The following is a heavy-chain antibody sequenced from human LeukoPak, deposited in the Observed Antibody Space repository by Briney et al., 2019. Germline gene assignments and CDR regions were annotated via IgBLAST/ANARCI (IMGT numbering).Heavy chain of an antibody. CDR1: GGSFSGYY. D-gene: IGHD3-22*01. Sequence: SETLSLTCAVYGGSFSGYYWSWIRQPPGKGLEWIGEINHSGSTNYNPSLKSRVTISVDTSKNQFSLKLSSVTAADTAVYYCARGGYYDSSRFDPWGQGTLVTVSS. J-gene: IGHJ5*02. V-gene: IGHV4-34*01. CDR3: ARGGYYDSSRFDP. CDR2: INHSGST.